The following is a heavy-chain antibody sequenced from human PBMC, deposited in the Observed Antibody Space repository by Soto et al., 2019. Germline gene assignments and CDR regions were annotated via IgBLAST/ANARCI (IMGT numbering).Heavy chain of an antibody. CDR3: ARRYGGNLDY. CDR2: IYYSGST. CDR1: GGSISSYY. V-gene: IGHV4-59*08. D-gene: IGHD1-26*01. Sequence: QVQLQESGPGLVKPSETLSLTCTVSGGSISSYYWSWIRQPPGKGLEWIGYIYYSGSTNYNPSLKRRVTISVDTSNNQFSLKLSSVTAADPDVYYCARRYGGNLDYWGQGTLVTVSS. J-gene: IGHJ4*02.